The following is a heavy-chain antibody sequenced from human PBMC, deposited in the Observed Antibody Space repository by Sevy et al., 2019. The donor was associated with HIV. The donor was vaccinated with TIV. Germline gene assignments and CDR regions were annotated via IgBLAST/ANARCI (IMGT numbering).Heavy chain of an antibody. CDR2: INSDGSST. CDR3: ATGRILTGYYTGRGGAFDI. J-gene: IGHJ3*02. D-gene: IGHD3-9*01. Sequence: GGSLRLSCAASGFTFSSYWMHWVRQAPGKGLVWVSRINSDGSSTSYADSVKGRFTISRDNAKNTLYLQMNSLRAEDMAVYYCATGRILTGYYTGRGGAFDIWGQGTMVTVSS. CDR1: GFTFSSYW. V-gene: IGHV3-74*01.